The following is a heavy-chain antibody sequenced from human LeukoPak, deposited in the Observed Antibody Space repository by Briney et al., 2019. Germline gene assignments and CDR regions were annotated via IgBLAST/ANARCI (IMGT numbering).Heavy chain of an antibody. V-gene: IGHV4-34*01. D-gene: IGHD3-9*01. CDR2: ITHSGST. J-gene: IGHJ5*02. Sequence: PSETLSLTCAVYGGSFSGYYWSWIRQPPGKGLEWIGEITHSGSTNYNPSLNSRVTISVDTSKNQFSLKLSSVTAADTAVYYCARDPHNYDILTEPGWFDPWGQGTLVTVSS. CDR1: GGSFSGYY. CDR3: ARDPHNYDILTEPGWFDP.